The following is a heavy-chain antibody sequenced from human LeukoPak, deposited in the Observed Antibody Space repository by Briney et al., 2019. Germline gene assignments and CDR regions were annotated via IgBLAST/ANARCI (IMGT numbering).Heavy chain of an antibody. CDR1: GDSVSSNSAA. Sequence: SQTLSLTCAISGDSVSSNSAAGNWIRQSPSRGLEWLGRTYYRYKWYNDYAVSVKSRITINPDTSKNQFSLQLNSVTPEDTGVYYCGRSGSYYGGAWFDPWGQGTLVTVSS. J-gene: IGHJ5*02. V-gene: IGHV6-1*01. CDR3: GRSGSYYGGAWFDP. D-gene: IGHD1-26*01. CDR2: TYYRYKWYN.